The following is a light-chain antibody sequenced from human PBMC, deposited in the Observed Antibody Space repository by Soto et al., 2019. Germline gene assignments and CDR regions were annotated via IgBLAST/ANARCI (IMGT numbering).Light chain of an antibody. CDR2: GAS. J-gene: IGKJ2*01. CDR3: QQRTDWPPVYT. V-gene: IGKV3D-15*01. CDR1: QSVSST. Sequence: EIVMTQSPATLSVSPGERATLSCRASQSVSSTLAWYQQKPGQAPRFLIYGASTRATGIPARFSGSGSGTDFTLTISSLEPEDFAVYYCQQRTDWPPVYTFGQGTKLEIK.